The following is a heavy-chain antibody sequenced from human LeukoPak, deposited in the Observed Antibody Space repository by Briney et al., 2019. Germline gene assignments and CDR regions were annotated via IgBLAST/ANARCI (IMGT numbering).Heavy chain of an antibody. D-gene: IGHD6-13*01. CDR1: GGSISSYY. Sequence: SGTLSPTCTVSGGSISSYYWSWTRQPPGKGLEWIGYIYYSGSTNYNPSLKSRVTISVDTSKNQFSLKLSSVTAADTAVYYCARDVVLGIAAAGNWFDPWGQGTLVTVSS. V-gene: IGHV4-59*01. J-gene: IGHJ5*02. CDR2: IYYSGST. CDR3: ARDVVLGIAAAGNWFDP.